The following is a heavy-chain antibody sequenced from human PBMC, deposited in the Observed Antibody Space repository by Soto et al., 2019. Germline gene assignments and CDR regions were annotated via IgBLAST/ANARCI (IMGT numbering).Heavy chain of an antibody. V-gene: IGHV3-30-3*01. CDR2: ISYDGSNK. CDR1: GFTFSSYA. D-gene: IGHD5-18*01. CDR3: ARGEGLQLWEVIDY. J-gene: IGHJ4*02. Sequence: QVQLVESGGGVVQPGRSLRLSCAASGFTFSSYAMHWVRQAPGKGLEWVAVISYDGSNKYYAHSVKGRFTISRDNSKNTLYLQMNSLRAEDTAVYYCARGEGLQLWEVIDYWGQGTLVTVSS.